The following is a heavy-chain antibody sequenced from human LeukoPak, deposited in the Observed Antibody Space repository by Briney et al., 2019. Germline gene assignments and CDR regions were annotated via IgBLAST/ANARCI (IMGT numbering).Heavy chain of an antibody. CDR2: ISYNGSNK. CDR1: GFTFSSYG. V-gene: IGHV3-30*18. D-gene: IGHD2-15*01. CDR3: AKPSFGGSYYFFDY. J-gene: IGHJ4*02. Sequence: PGGSLRLSCAASGFTFSSYGMHWGRQAPGKGLEWVAVISYNGSNKYYADSVKGRFTISRDNSKNTLYLQMNSLRAEDTAVYYCAKPSFGGSYYFFDYWGQGTLVTVSS.